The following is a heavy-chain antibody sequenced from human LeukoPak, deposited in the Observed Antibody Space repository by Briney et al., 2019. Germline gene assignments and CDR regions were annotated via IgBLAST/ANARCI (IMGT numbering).Heavy chain of an antibody. CDR1: GGSISSSSYY. CDR3: ARDYYDILTGYSGMDV. V-gene: IGHV4-61*01. J-gene: IGHJ6*02. CDR2: IYYSGST. D-gene: IGHD3-9*01. Sequence: SETLSLTCTVSGGSISSSSYYWGWIRQPPGKGLEWIGYIYYSGSTNYNPSLKSRVTISVDTSKNQFSLKLSSVTAADTAVYYCARDYYDILTGYSGMDVWGQGTTVTVSS.